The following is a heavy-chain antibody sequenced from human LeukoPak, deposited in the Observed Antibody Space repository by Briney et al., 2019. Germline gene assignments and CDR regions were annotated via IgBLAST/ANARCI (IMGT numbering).Heavy chain of an antibody. CDR3: ARDGSYDSSVLFDY. Sequence: GGSLRLSCAASGFTFSSYAMHWVRQAPGKGLEWVAVISYDGSNKYYADSVKGRFTISRDNSKNTLYLQMNSLRAEDTAVYYCARDGSYDSSVLFDYWGQGTLVTVSS. CDR1: GFTFSSYA. CDR2: ISYDGSNK. D-gene: IGHD3-22*01. J-gene: IGHJ4*02. V-gene: IGHV3-30-3*01.